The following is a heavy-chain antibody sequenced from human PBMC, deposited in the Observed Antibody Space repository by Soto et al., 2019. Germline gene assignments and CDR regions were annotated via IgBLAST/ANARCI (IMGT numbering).Heavy chain of an antibody. V-gene: IGHV1-18*01. D-gene: IGHD3-9*01. CDR3: ARATDHRYYDILTGYNY. Sequence: ASVKVSCKASGYTFTSYGISWVRQAPGQGLEWMGWISAYNGNTNYAQKLQGRVTMTTDTSTSTAYMELRSLRSDDTAVYYCARATDHRYYDILTGYNYWGQGTLVTVSS. CDR1: GYTFTSYG. CDR2: ISAYNGNT. J-gene: IGHJ4*02.